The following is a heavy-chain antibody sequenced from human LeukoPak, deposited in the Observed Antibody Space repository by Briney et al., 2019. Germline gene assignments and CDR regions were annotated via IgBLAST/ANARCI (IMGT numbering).Heavy chain of an antibody. V-gene: IGHV4-4*07. D-gene: IGHD3-22*01. CDR2: IFTTGST. CDR1: GGSISSYY. CDR3: ARVTFYYDTSAYYYLQSGAFDI. Sequence: SETLSLTCTVSGGSISSYYWSWIRQPAGKGLEWIGRIFTTGSTNYNPSLKSRVTMSVATSKNQLSLKLSSVTAADTAVYYCARVTFYYDTSAYYYLQSGAFDIWGQGTMVTVSS. J-gene: IGHJ3*02.